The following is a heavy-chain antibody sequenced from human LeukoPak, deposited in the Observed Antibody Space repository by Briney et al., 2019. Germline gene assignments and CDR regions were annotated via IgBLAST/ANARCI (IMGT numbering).Heavy chain of an antibody. V-gene: IGHV3-66*01. J-gene: IGHJ4*02. Sequence: GGSLRLSCAASGFTVSSNYMSWVRQAPGKGLEWVSVIYSGGSTYYADSVKGRFTISRDNSKNTLYLQMNSLRAEDTAVYYCARSPRNIVVVHYFAYGAQGTRVTVSS. CDR3: ARSPRNIVVVHYFAY. D-gene: IGHD2-2*01. CDR2: IYSGGST. CDR1: GFTVSSNY.